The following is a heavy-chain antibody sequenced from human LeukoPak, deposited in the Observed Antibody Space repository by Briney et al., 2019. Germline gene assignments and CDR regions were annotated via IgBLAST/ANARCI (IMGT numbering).Heavy chain of an antibody. J-gene: IGHJ4*02. CDR3: ARVCSDFWSGYCY. V-gene: IGHV3-64*01. D-gene: IGHD3-3*01. Sequence: PGGSLRLSCAASGFTFSNYAMHWVRQVPGKGLEYVSEISSGGGSTNYANSVKGRFTISRDNSKNMLFLQMGSLRPEDAAVYYCARVCSDFWSGYCYWGQGTLVAVSA. CDR2: ISSGGGST. CDR1: GFTFSNYA.